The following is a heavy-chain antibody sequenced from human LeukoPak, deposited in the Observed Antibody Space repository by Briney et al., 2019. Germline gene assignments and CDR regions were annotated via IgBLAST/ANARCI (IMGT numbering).Heavy chain of an antibody. CDR3: ARDPLSYYYDSSGFDAFDI. D-gene: IGHD3-22*01. CDR1: GFTFSSYG. V-gene: IGHV3-23*01. CDR2: ISGSSGST. J-gene: IGHJ3*02. Sequence: GALRLSCAASGFTFSSYGMSWVRQAPGKGLEWVSAISGSSGSTYYADSVKGRFTISRDNSKNTLYLQMNSLRAEDTAVYYCARDPLSYYYDSSGFDAFDIWGQGTMVTVSS.